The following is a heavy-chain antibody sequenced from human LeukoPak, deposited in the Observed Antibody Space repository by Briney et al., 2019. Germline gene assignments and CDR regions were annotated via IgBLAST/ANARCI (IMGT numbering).Heavy chain of an antibody. J-gene: IGHJ1*01. V-gene: IGHV3-43*02. Sequence: PGGSPRLSCAASGLTFDEFAMHWVRQAPGKGLEWVSFVSGDGGRTDYADSVKGRFTISRDNSRNSLYLQMNSLTAEDTAFYFCARDRMSRAPTYFHHWGQGTLVTVSA. CDR3: ARDRMSRAPTYFHH. CDR1: GLTFDEFA. D-gene: IGHD2-2*01. CDR2: VSGDGGRT.